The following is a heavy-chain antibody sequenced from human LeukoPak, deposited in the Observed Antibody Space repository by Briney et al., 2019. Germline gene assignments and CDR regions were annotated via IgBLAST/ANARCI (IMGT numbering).Heavy chain of an antibody. CDR2: IYYSGST. Sequence: SETLSLTCTVSGGSISSYYWSWIRQPPGKGLEWIGYIYYSGSTNYNPSLKSRVTISVDTSKNQFSLKLSSVTAADTAVYYCARGSYYYDSSGYPTNMFDPWGQGTLVTVSS. V-gene: IGHV4-59*01. CDR1: GGSISSYY. D-gene: IGHD3-22*01. CDR3: ARGSYYYDSSGYPTNMFDP. J-gene: IGHJ5*02.